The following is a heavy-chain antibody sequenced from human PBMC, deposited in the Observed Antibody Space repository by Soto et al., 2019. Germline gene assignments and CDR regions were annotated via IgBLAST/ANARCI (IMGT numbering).Heavy chain of an antibody. CDR1: GFTFSSYG. J-gene: IGHJ6*02. CDR2: ISYDGSNK. CDR3: AKDSMTYYYYYGMDV. Sequence: QVQLVESGGGVVQPGRSLRLSCAASGFTFSSYGVHWVRQAPGKGLEWVAVISYDGSNKYYADSVKGRFTISRDNSKNTLYLQMNSLRAEDTAVYYCAKDSMTYYYYYGMDVWGQGTTVTVSS. D-gene: IGHD3-3*02. V-gene: IGHV3-30*18.